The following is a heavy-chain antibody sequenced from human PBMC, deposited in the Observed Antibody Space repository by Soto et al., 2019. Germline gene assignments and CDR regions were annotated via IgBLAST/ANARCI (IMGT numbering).Heavy chain of an antibody. J-gene: IGHJ4*02. V-gene: IGHV1-69*01. D-gene: IGHD1-1*01. CDR3: ARDPRILCTSSRCHSYFDS. CDR1: GGSFTSYS. Sequence: QVQLVQSGAEVKKPGSSLKLSCSASGGSFTSYSISWLRQAPGQGLEWMGGIIPVFGKTSYAQRLQGRVTITADESTSSAYLDPSSLISEDTAVYDCARDPRILCTSSRCHSYFDSWGQGTLVTVSS. CDR2: IIPVFGKT.